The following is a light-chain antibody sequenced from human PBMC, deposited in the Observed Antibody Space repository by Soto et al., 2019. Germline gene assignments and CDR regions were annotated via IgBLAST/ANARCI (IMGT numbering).Light chain of an antibody. CDR3: MQALQTPRFT. CDR2: LGS. V-gene: IGKV2-28*01. CDR1: QSLLHSNGYNY. Sequence: DIVMTQSPLSLPVTPGEPAAISCRSSQSLLHSNGYNYLDWYLQKPGQSPQLLIYLGSNRASGVPDRFSGSRSGTDFTLKISRVEAEDVGVYYCMQALQTPRFTFGQGTKLEIK. J-gene: IGKJ2*01.